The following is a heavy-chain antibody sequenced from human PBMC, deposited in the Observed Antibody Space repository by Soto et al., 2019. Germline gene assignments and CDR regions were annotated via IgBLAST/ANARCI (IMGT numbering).Heavy chain of an antibody. V-gene: IGHV1-18*01. CDR3: ARDLPPTTLLWFGELLRRNSGIFDY. D-gene: IGHD3-10*01. CDR2: ISAYNGNT. Sequence: QVQLVQSGAEVKKPGASVKVSCKASGYTFTSYGISWVRQAPGQVLEWMGWISAYNGNTNYAQKLQGRVTMTTDTSTSTAYMELRSLRSDDTAVYYCARDLPPTTLLWFGELLRRNSGIFDYWGQGTLVTVSS. CDR1: GYTFTSYG. J-gene: IGHJ4*02.